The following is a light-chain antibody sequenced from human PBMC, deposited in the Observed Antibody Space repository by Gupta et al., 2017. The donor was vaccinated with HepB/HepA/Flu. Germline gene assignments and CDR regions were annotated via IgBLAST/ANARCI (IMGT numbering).Light chain of an antibody. CDR1: QGISTF. CDR2: AAS. J-gene: IGKJ1*01. CDR3: QKYNSAPLT. Sequence: DLQLTQSPSSLSASVGDRVTITCRASQGISTFLAWYQQKPGKVPKLLIYAASTLQSGVPDRFSGSGSGTDFTLTISSLQPEDVATYYCQKYNSAPLTFGQGTKVEIK. V-gene: IGKV1-27*01.